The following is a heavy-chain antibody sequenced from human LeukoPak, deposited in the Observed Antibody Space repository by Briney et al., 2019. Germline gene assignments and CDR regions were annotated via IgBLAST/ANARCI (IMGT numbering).Heavy chain of an antibody. J-gene: IGHJ4*02. D-gene: IGHD5-24*01. CDR3: ARGGQGYNPHDY. CDR2: IYTDATT. Sequence: GSLRLSCAASGFTFSSYAMSWVRQAPGKGLEWVSVIYTDATTHYADSVKGRFTVSRDNSKNTLYLQMNGLRGEDTAVYYCARGGQGYNPHDYWGQGTLVTVSS. V-gene: IGHV3-53*01. CDR1: GFTFSSYA.